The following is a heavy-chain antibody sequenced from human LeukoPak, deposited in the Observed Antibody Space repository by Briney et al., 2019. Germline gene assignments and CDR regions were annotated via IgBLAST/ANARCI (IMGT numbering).Heavy chain of an antibody. J-gene: IGHJ3*02. CDR1: GGSISSYY. D-gene: IGHD3-22*01. Sequence: SETLSLTCTVSGGSISSYYWSWIRQPPGKGPEWIGYIYYSGSTNYNPSLKSRVTISVDTSKNQFSLKLSSVTAADTAVYYCARDRTYYYDSSGYSVNAFDIWGQGTMVTVSS. CDR3: ARDRTYYYDSSGYSVNAFDI. CDR2: IYYSGST. V-gene: IGHV4-59*01.